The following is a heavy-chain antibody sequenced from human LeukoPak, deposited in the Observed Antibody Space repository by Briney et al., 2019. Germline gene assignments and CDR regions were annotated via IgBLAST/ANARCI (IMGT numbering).Heavy chain of an antibody. D-gene: IGHD3-22*01. CDR1: GGSISSSSYY. CDR3: ARRGYYYDSPLDY. V-gene: IGHV4-39*01. CDR2: IYYSGST. Sequence: SETLSLTCTVSGGSISSSSYYWGWIRQPPGKGLESIGSIYYSGSTYYNPSLKSRVTIPVDTSKNQFSLKLSSVTAADTAVYYCARRGYYYDSPLDYWGQGTLVTVSS. J-gene: IGHJ4*02.